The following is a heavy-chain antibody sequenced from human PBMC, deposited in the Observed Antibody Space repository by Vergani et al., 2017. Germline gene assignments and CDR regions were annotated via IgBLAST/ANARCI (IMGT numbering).Heavy chain of an antibody. D-gene: IGHD3-16*01. CDR3: ARQFWVSQGVGAFET. V-gene: IGHV4-38-2*02. CDR1: GYSISRGYY. J-gene: IGHJ3*02. Sequence: VLLQESGPGLVKPSETLSLTCSVSGYSISRGYYWGWIRQPPGKGLEWIATVFHSGSAYYNPSLRRRVTISVETSKNQFSLRLTTLTAADTAVYYCARQFWVSQGVGAFETWGRGTEVSVSS. CDR2: VFHSGSA.